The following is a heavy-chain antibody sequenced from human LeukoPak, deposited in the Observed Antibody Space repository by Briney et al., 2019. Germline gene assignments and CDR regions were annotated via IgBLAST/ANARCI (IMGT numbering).Heavy chain of an antibody. CDR1: GFTLSSYA. CDR2: INWNGGST. V-gene: IGHV3-20*04. CDR3: ARAGLYNWNYEGTAYFDY. D-gene: IGHD1-7*01. Sequence: GSLRLSCAASGFTLSSYAMSWVRQAPGKGLEWVSGINWNGGSTGYADSVKGRFTISRDNAKNSLYLQMNSLRAEDTALYYCARAGLYNWNYEGTAYFDYWGQGTLVTVSS. J-gene: IGHJ4*02.